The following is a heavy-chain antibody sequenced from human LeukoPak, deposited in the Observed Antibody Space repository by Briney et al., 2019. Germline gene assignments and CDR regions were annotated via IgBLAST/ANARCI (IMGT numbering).Heavy chain of an antibody. D-gene: IGHD5-18*01. J-gene: IGHJ4*02. Sequence: SETLSLTCTVSGGSISSYYWSWIRQPPGKGLEWIGYIYYSGSTNYNPSLKGRVTISVDTSKNQFSLKLTSVTAADTAVYYCARARGYTYGYVDYWGQGTLVTVSS. CDR1: GGSISSYY. CDR3: ARARGYTYGYVDY. CDR2: IYYSGST. V-gene: IGHV4-59*08.